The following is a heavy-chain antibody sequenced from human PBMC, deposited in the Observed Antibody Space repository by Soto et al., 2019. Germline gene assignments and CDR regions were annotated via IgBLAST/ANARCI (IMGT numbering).Heavy chain of an antibody. Sequence: QVQLVQSGAEVKKPGASVKVSCKASGYTFTSYGISWVRQAPGQGLEWMGWISAYNGNTNYAQKLQGGVTMTTDTATSTAYMELRSLRSDDTAVYYCARDARPFWSGYYTSDYWGQGTLVTVSS. J-gene: IGHJ4*02. CDR3: ARDARPFWSGYYTSDY. D-gene: IGHD3-3*01. CDR2: ISAYNGNT. CDR1: GYTFTSYG. V-gene: IGHV1-18*01.